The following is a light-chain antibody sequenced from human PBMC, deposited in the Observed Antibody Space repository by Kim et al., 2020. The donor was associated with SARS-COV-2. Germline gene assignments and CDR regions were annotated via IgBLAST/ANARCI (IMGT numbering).Light chain of an antibody. V-gene: IGKV2-28*01. CDR2: LGS. CDR3: MQGTHSWT. J-gene: IGKJ1*01. Sequence: EPASISCRSSQSLLHSNGYNYLDWYLQKPGQSPQLLIYLGSNRASGVPDRFSGSGSGTDFTLKISRVEAEDVGVYYCMQGTHSWTFGQGTKVDIK. CDR1: QSLLHSNGYNY.